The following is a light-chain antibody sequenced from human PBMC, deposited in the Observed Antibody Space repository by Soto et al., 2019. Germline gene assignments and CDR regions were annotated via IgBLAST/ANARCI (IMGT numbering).Light chain of an antibody. CDR2: GAS. Sequence: IQLTQSPSSLSALTGARATIPSRASQGIITYLAWSQQKPGKAPKLLLYGASTLQGGVPSRFSGSVSGTEFTLTVSSLKPEDLATYYGQQLFMYPPTFGPGTKVDIK. CDR1: QGIITY. J-gene: IGKJ3*01. V-gene: IGKV1-9*01. CDR3: QQLFMYPPT.